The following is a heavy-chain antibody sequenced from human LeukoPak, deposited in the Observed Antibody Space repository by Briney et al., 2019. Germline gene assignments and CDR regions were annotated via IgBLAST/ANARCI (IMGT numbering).Heavy chain of an antibody. V-gene: IGHV3-53*01. CDR2: FYSGGNT. J-gene: IGHJ4*02. CDR3: ATFSYAGNAGGSVGY. Sequence: GGSPRLSCAASGFTVSSNYMTWVRQAPGKGLEWVSVFYSGGNTYYADSVKGRFTISRDTSKNTVDLQMNSLRSEDAAVYYCATFSYAGNAGGSVGYWGQGTLVTVSS. D-gene: IGHD4-23*01. CDR1: GFTVSSNY.